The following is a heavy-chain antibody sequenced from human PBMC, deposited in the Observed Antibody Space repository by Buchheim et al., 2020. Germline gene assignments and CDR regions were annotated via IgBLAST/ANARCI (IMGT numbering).Heavy chain of an antibody. V-gene: IGHV3-23*01. J-gene: IGHJ6*02. Sequence: QLLESGGGLVQPGGSLRLSCVASGFSFASYAMTWVRRAPGKGLEWVSAISGPGGITNYADSVRGRFIISRDKAKNTLHLEINSLRAEDTAEYYCARLTGYSTNRYFYGMDVWGQGTT. CDR1: GFSFASYA. CDR2: ISGPGGIT. D-gene: IGHD5-24*01. CDR3: ARLTGYSTNRYFYGMDV.